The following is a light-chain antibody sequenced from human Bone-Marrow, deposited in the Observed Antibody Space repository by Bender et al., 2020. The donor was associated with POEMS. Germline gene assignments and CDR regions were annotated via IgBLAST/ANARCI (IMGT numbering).Light chain of an antibody. V-gene: IGLV3-21*03. Sequence: SYVLTQSPSVSVAPGKTAGLTCGGYNIGSKSVHWYQQKPGQAPVLVVYDDSDRPSGIPERFSGSKSGNTASLTISGLQADDEVDYYCCSYGRSSTYVFGTGTKVTVL. CDR1: NIGSKS. J-gene: IGLJ1*01. CDR3: CSYGRSSTYV. CDR2: DDS.